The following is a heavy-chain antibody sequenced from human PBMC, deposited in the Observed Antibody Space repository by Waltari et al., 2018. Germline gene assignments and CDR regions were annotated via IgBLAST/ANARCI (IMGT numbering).Heavy chain of an antibody. CDR2: INPSSGGT. CDR3: ARDKARFPLWGAFDI. D-gene: IGHD3-16*01. CDR1: GYTFTGYY. J-gene: IGHJ3*02. V-gene: IGHV1-2*06. Sequence: QVQLVQSGAEVKKPGASVKVSCKASGYTFTGYYMHWVRQAPGQGLEWMGRINPSSGGTNYAQKFQGRVTMTRDTSISTAYMELSRLRSDDTAVYYCARDKARFPLWGAFDIWGQGTMVTVSS.